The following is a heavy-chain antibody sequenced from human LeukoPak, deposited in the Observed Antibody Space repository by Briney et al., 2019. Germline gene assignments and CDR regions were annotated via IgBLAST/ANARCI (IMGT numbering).Heavy chain of an antibody. CDR1: GYTFTGYY. CDR2: INPNSGGT. CDR3: ARGFMITFGGVIAALDY. Sequence: GASVKVSCKASGYTFTGYYMHWVRQAPGQGLEWMGWINPNSGGTNYAQKFQGRVTMTRDTSISTAYMELSRLRSDDTAVYYCARGFMITFGGVIAALDYWGQGTLVTVSS. D-gene: IGHD3-16*02. J-gene: IGHJ4*02. V-gene: IGHV1-2*02.